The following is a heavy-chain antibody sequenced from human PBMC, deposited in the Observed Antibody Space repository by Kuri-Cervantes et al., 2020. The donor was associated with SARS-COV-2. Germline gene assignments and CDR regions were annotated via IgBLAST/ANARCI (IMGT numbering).Heavy chain of an antibody. Sequence: SVKVSCKASGGTFSSYTISWVRQAPGQGLEWMGRIIPILGIANYAQKSQGRVTITADKSTSTAYMELSSLRSEDTAVYYCARDQMDTAVVTDGMDVWGQGTTVTVSS. CDR2: IIPILGIA. J-gene: IGHJ6*02. CDR1: GGTFSSYT. D-gene: IGHD5-18*01. V-gene: IGHV1-69*04. CDR3: ARDQMDTAVVTDGMDV.